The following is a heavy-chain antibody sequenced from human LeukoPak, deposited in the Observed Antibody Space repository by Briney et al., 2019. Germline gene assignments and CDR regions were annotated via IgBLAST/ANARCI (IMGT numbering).Heavy chain of an antibody. V-gene: IGHV1-2*02. CDR2: INPNSGGT. CDR1: GYTFTGYY. J-gene: IGHJ4*02. Sequence: ASVKVSCKASGYTFTGYYMHWVRQAPGQGLEWMGWINPNSGGTNYAQKFQGRVTMTRDTSISTAYMELSRLRSDDTAVYYCAREDSGTGSLADYWSQGTLVTVSS. CDR3: AREDSGTGSLADY. D-gene: IGHD3-10*01.